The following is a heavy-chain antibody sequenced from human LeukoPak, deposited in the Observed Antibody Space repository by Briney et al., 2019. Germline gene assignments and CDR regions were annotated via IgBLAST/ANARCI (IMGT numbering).Heavy chain of an antibody. CDR3: ATRTYCSGGSCYSGLGYWYFDL. J-gene: IGHJ2*01. CDR2: IIPIFGTA. D-gene: IGHD2-15*01. V-gene: IGHV1-69*01. Sequence: SVKVSCKASGGTFSSCAISWVRQAPGQGLEWMGGIIPIFGTANYAQKFQGRVTITADESTSTAYMELSSLRSEDTAVYYCATRTYCSGGSCYSGLGYWYFDLWGRGTLVTVSS. CDR1: GGTFSSCA.